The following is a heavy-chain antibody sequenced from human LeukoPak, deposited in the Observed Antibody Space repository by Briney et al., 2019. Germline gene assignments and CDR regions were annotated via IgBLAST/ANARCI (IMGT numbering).Heavy chain of an antibody. V-gene: IGHV2-5*01. CDR1: GFSLSTSGVG. CDR3: AHRLAVAGIRTYYFDY. J-gene: IGHJ4*02. CDR2: IYWNDDK. Sequence: SGPTLVKPTQTLTLTCTFSGFSLSTSGVGVGWIRQPPGKALEWLALIYWNDDKRYSPSLKSRLTITKDTSKNQVVLTMTNMDPVDTATYYRAHRLAVAGIRTYYFDYWGQGTLVTVSS. D-gene: IGHD6-19*01.